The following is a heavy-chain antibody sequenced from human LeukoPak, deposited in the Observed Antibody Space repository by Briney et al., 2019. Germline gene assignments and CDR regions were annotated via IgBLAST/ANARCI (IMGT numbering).Heavy chain of an antibody. J-gene: IGHJ4*02. CDR1: GFTFSTYT. D-gene: IGHD3-16*01. V-gene: IGHV3-33*01. Sequence: GGSLRLSCAASGFTFSTYTMHWVRQAPGKGLEWVAVIWYDGSRKHYADSVKDRFTISRDGPMNTVYLQMNSLRVEDTAVYYCAREGRANTFFDYWGQGTPVTVSS. CDR3: AREGRANTFFDY. CDR2: IWYDGSRK.